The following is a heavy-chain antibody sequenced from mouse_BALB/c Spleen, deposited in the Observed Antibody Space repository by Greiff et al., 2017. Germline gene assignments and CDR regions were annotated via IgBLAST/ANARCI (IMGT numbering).Heavy chain of an antibody. CDR3: ARVGLLSAMDY. CDR1: GFSLTGYG. J-gene: IGHJ4*01. V-gene: IGHV2-6-7*01. CDR2: IWGDGST. Sequence: VQLQESGPGLVAPSQSLSITCTVSGFSLTGYGVNWVRQPPGKGLEWLGMIWGDGSTDYNSALKSRLSISKDNSKSQVFLKMNSLQTDDTARYYCARVGLLSAMDYWGQGTSVTVSS. D-gene: IGHD1-1*02.